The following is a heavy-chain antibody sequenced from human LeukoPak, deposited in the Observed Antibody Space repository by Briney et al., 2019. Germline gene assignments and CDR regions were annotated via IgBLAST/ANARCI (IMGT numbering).Heavy chain of an antibody. J-gene: IGHJ6*02. CDR1: GFTFSNAW. V-gene: IGHV4-59*08. CDR3: ARLALAAAGNPDYYYYGMDV. Sequence: GSLRLSCAASGFTFSNAWMSWVRQPPGKGLEWIGYIYYSGSTNYNPSLKSRVTISVDTSKNQFSLKLSSVTAADTAVYYCARLALAAAGNPDYYYYGMDVWGQGTTVTVSS. D-gene: IGHD6-13*01. CDR2: IYYSGST.